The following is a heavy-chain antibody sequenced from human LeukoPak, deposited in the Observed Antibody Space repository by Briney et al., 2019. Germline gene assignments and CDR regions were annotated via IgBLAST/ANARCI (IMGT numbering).Heavy chain of an antibody. CDR2: INPNSGGT. Sequence: GASVKVSCKASGYTFTGYYMHWVRQAPGQGLEWMGRINPNSGGTNYAQEFQGRVTMTRDTSISTAYMELSRLRSDDTAVYYCARVRNYDFWSGYYLPKAFDPWGQGTLVTVSS. CDR3: ARVRNYDFWSGYYLPKAFDP. D-gene: IGHD3-3*01. J-gene: IGHJ5*02. V-gene: IGHV1-2*06. CDR1: GYTFTGYY.